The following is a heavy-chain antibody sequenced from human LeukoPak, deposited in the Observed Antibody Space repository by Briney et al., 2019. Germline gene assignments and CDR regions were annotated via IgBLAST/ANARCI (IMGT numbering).Heavy chain of an antibody. CDR3: ARDIRMVGATLYFDY. Sequence: SETLSLTCTVSGGSISNYYWSWIRQPPGKGLEWIGYMHSSGSTTYNLSLKSRVTMSIEASKNQFSLKLSSVTAADTAVYYCARDIRMVGATLYFDYWGQGTLVTVPS. CDR1: GGSISNYY. CDR2: MHSSGST. J-gene: IGHJ4*02. D-gene: IGHD1-26*01. V-gene: IGHV4-59*01.